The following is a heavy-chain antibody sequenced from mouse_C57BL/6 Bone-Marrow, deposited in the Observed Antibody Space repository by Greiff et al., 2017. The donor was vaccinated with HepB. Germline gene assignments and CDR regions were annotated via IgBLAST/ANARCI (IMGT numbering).Heavy chain of an antibody. D-gene: IGHD1-1*01. J-gene: IGHJ1*03. V-gene: IGHV1-64*01. CDR3: VSSPYWYFDV. CDR2: IHPNSGST. Sequence: QVQLQQPGAELVKPGASVKLSCKASGYPFTSYWMHWVKQRPGQGLEWIGMIHPNSGSTNYNEKFKSKATLTVDKSSSTAYMQRSSLTSEDSAVYYCVSSPYWYFDVWGTGTTVTVSS. CDR1: GYPFTSYW.